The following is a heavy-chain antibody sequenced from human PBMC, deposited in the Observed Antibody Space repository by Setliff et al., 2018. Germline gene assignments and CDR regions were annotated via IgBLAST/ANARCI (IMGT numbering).Heavy chain of an antibody. CDR2: IIPKLGSA. Sequence: ASVKVSCKASGDTFRSYSISWVRQAPGQGLEWMGGIIPKLGSADYAQRFQDRVTINADESTRTVYMELSRLRSQDTAIYYCARSPHYYDSSGYCYYFDFWGQGTLGTVS. D-gene: IGHD3-22*01. J-gene: IGHJ4*02. CDR3: ARSPHYYDSSGYCYYFDF. CDR1: GDTFRSYS. V-gene: IGHV1-69*13.